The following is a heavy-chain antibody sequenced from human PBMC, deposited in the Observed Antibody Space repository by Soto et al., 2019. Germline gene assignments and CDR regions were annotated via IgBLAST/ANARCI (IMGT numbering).Heavy chain of an antibody. CDR3: AREDFWSGYRPIDY. V-gene: IGHV3-30-3*01. J-gene: IGHJ4*02. Sequence: PGGSLRLSCAASGFTFSTYAMHWVRQAPGKGLEWVAVISYDGTNKYYADSVRGRFTISRDNSKNTLFLQMNSLRAEDTAVYYCAREDFWSGYRPIDYWGQGTLVTVSS. CDR1: GFTFSTYA. D-gene: IGHD3-3*01. CDR2: ISYDGTNK.